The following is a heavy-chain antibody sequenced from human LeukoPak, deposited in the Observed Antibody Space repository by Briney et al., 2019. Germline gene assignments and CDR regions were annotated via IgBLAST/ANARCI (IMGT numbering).Heavy chain of an antibody. CDR1: GYSFTRHW. J-gene: IGHJ6*02. V-gene: IGHV5-51*01. Sequence: GESLKISCKGSGYSFTRHWIGWVRQMPGKGLEWMGIIYPGDSDIRYNPSFQGQVTISADKSINTAYLQWSSLEASDTAMYYCARLPQEGYFSGVDVWGQGTTVIVSS. CDR3: ARLPQEGYFSGVDV. CDR2: IYPGDSDI.